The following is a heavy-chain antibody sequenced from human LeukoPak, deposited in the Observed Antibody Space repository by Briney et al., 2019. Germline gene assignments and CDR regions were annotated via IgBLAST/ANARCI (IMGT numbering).Heavy chain of an antibody. D-gene: IGHD6-19*01. CDR1: GSSVSNHW. CDR3: VRTMTREWGGWYDNDY. CDR2: ISSRGYT. V-gene: IGHV4-4*07. Sequence: SETLSLTYTVSGSSVSNHWWIWIRQPAGKGLEWIGRISSRGYTNYNPSLKSRVAMSVDTSKNQFSLKLNSVTAADTAVYYCVRTMTREWGGWYDNDYWGRGTLVTVSS. J-gene: IGHJ4*03.